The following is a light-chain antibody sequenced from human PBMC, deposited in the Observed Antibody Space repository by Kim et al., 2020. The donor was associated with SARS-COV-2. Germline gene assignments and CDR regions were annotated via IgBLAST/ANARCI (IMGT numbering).Light chain of an antibody. Sequence: EIVMTQSPATLSVSPGERATLSCRASQSFSSNLAWYQQKPGQAPRLLIYGASTRATGIPARFSGSGSGTEFTLTISSLQSEDFAVYYCQQYNNWPPRYTFGQGTKLEI. CDR2: GAS. V-gene: IGKV3-15*01. CDR3: QQYNNWPPRYT. CDR1: QSFSSN. J-gene: IGKJ2*01.